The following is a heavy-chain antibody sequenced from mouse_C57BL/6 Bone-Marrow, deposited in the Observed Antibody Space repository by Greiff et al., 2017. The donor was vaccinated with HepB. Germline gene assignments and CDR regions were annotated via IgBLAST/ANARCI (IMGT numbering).Heavy chain of an antibody. CDR2: IHPNSGST. D-gene: IGHD2-4*01. J-gene: IGHJ1*03. Sequence: QVQLKQPGAELVKPGASVKLSCKASGYTFTSYWMHWVKQRPGQGLEWIGMIHPNSGSTNYNEKFKSKATLTVDKSSSTAYMQLSSLTSEDSAVYYCARIYYDYDAWYFDVWGTGTTVTVSS. CDR1: GYTFTSYW. CDR3: ARIYYDYDAWYFDV. V-gene: IGHV1-64*01.